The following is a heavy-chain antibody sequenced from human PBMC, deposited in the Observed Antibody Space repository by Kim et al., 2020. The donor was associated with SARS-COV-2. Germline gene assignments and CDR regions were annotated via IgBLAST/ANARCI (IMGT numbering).Heavy chain of an antibody. V-gene: IGHV3-23*01. CDR1: GFTFTGHA. D-gene: IGHD1-26*01. J-gene: IGHJ4*02. CDR3: LKGGWGGTWED. CDR2: IEGSDGTT. Sequence: GGSLRLSCTTSGFTFTGHAMSWVRQAPGKGLEWVSGIEGSDGTTYYVDSVKGRFSISRDDSKNNLYLQTSDLRADDTVVYYWLKGGWGGTWEDWGKGSLV.